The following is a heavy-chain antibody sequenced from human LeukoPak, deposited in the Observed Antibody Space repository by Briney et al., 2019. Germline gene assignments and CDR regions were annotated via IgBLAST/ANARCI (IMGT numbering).Heavy chain of an antibody. CDR2: ISPSGAST. CDR3: AREGTGYSGSHQYFQH. Sequence: ASVTVSCKASGYTFISYYMHWVRQAPGQGREWMGIISPSGASTTYAPRFQGRVTMTGDTSTSTVYMELSSLRFGDTAVYYCAREGTGYSGSHQYFQHWGQGTLVTVSS. D-gene: IGHD1-26*01. J-gene: IGHJ1*01. V-gene: IGHV1-46*01. CDR1: GYTFISYY.